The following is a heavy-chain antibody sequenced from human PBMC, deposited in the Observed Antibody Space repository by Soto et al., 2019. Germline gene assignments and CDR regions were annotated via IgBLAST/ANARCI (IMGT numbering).Heavy chain of an antibody. CDR3: ARGDIVVVPAATIDY. CDR1: GYTLTSYY. D-gene: IGHD2-2*01. J-gene: IGHJ4*02. V-gene: IGHV1-46*01. Sequence: QVQLVQSGAEVKKPGASVKVSCKASGYTLTSYYMHWVRQAPGQGLEWMGIINPSGGSTSYAQKFQGRVTMPRDTSTSTVYMELSSLRSEETAVYYCARGDIVVVPAATIDYWGQGTLVTVSS. CDR2: INPSGGST.